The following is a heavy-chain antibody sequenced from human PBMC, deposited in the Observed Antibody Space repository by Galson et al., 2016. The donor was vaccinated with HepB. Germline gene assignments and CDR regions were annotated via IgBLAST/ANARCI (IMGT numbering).Heavy chain of an antibody. CDR3: ARTSKYYYDSTGYLDY. Sequence: ETLSLTCTVSGGSISSSNYYWGWIRQPPGKGLEWIGHIFYSGNSFYNPSLKSRVTMSVDTSKNHFSLRLSSVTAADTAVYYCARTSKYYYDSTGYLDYWGQGTLVTVSS. V-gene: IGHV4-39*02. J-gene: IGHJ4*02. CDR1: GGSISSSNYY. D-gene: IGHD3-22*01. CDR2: IFYSGNS.